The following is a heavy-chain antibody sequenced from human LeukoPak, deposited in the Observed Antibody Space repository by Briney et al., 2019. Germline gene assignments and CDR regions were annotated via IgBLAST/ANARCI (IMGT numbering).Heavy chain of an antibody. D-gene: IGHD3-10*01. V-gene: IGHV4-34*01. Sequence: SETLSLTCAVYGGPFSGYYWSWIREPPGTGLEWIGEINHSGSTNYNPSLKSRVTISVDTAKNQFSLKLTSVTAADTAVYYCARQTGSGLFTLPGGQGTPVTVSS. CDR3: ARQTGSGLFTLP. J-gene: IGHJ4*02. CDR2: INHSGST. CDR1: GGPFSGYY.